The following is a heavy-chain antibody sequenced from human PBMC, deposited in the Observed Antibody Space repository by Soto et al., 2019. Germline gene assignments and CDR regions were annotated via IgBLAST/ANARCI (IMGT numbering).Heavy chain of an antibody. J-gene: IGHJ4*02. CDR3: AIALPKRGGSPGFDY. CDR1: GYTFTVYY. V-gene: IGHV1-2*02. CDR2: INPKSGGT. Sequence: ASVKVSCKASGYTFTVYYMHWVRQAPGQGLEWMGWINPKSGGTMYPQKFQGRVTMTWDTSISTAYMALTRLRSDDTAVYYCAIALPKRGGSPGFDYWGQGSLVTVSS. D-gene: IGHD1-26*01.